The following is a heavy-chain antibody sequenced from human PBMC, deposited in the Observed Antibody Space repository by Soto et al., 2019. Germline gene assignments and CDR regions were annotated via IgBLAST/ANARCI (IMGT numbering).Heavy chain of an antibody. Sequence: PGGSLRLSCAASGFTFSDYYMSWIRQAPGKGLEWVSYISSSGSTIYYADSVKGRFTISRDNAKNSLYLQMNSLRAEDTAVYYCARGDQLPPRYYYMDVWGKGTTVTVSS. V-gene: IGHV3-11*01. CDR1: GFTFSDYY. D-gene: IGHD2-2*01. CDR2: ISSSGSTI. CDR3: ARGDQLPPRYYYMDV. J-gene: IGHJ6*03.